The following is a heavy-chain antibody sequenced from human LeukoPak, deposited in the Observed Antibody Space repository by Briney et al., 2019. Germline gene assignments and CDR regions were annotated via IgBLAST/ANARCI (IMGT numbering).Heavy chain of an antibody. V-gene: IGHV1-18*01. J-gene: IGHJ4*02. Sequence: ASVKVSCKASGYTFTSYGISWVRQAPGQGLEWMGWISAYNGNINYAQKLQGRVTMTTDTSTSTAYMELRSLRSDDTAVYYCARALTRVTMVRGVPGYWGQGTLVTVSS. CDR1: GYTFTSYG. CDR2: ISAYNGNI. D-gene: IGHD3-10*01. CDR3: ARALTRVTMVRGVPGY.